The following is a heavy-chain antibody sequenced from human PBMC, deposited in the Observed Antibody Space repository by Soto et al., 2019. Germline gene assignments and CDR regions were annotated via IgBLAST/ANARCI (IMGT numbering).Heavy chain of an antibody. D-gene: IGHD2-2*01. Sequence: QVQLVQSGAEVKKPGSSVKVSCKASGGTFSSYTISWVRQAPGQGLEWMGWIIPIIGIANYAQKFQGRVTVTADKDTRTAYQGLSSLSSEDTAVYDWARAVPATAPYYFYYWGQGTLVTVSS. CDR2: IIPIIGIA. J-gene: IGHJ4*02. V-gene: IGHV1-69*02. CDR1: GGTFSSYT. CDR3: ARAVPATAPYYFYY.